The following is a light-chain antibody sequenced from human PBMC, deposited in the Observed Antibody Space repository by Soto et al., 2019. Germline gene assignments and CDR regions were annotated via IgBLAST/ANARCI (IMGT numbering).Light chain of an antibody. V-gene: IGKV3-20*01. CDR2: GAS. J-gene: IGKJ1*01. CDR3: QQYVSSPWA. Sequence: EMVLTQSPGTLSLSPGDRATLSCRASQSVTNSFLAWYQQKPGQAPRLLIYGASRRATGIPDRFTGSGSGTDFTLTISRLEPEDFAVYYCQQYVSSPWAFGQGTKVDIK. CDR1: QSVTNSF.